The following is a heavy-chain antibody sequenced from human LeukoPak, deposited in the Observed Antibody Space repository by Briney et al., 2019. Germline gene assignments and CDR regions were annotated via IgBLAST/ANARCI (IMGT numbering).Heavy chain of an antibody. V-gene: IGHV3-23*01. J-gene: IGHJ4*02. CDR1: GFTFSSYA. CDR2: VSDSGGST. Sequence: GGSLRLSCAASGFTFSSYAMNWVRQAPGRGLEWVSSVSDSGGSTYYADSVKGRFTISRDNSKNTLYLQMNSLRAEDTAVYYCAKDPRPMVRNYFDCWGQGTLVTVSS. CDR3: AKDPRPMVRNYFDC. D-gene: IGHD3-10*01.